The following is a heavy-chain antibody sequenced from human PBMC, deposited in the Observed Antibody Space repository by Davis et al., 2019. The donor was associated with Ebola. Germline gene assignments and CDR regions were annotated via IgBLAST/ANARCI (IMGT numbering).Heavy chain of an antibody. CDR1: GYTFTNYG. J-gene: IGHJ6*02. Sequence: ASVQVSCKASGYTFTNYGVSWVRQAPGQGLEWMGWFSAYSGNTNYAQKFQGRVTMTTDTSTSTAYMELRSLRSDDTAVYYCARDRSYCSGGSCYLGYNGMDVWGQGTTVTVSS. V-gene: IGHV1-18*04. D-gene: IGHD2-15*01. CDR3: ARDRSYCSGGSCYLGYNGMDV. CDR2: FSAYSGNT.